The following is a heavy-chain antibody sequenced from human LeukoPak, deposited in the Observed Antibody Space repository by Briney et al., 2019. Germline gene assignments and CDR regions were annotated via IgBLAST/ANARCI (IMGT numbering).Heavy chain of an antibody. Sequence: GGSLRLSCAASGFTFSDYYMSWIRQAPGKGLEWVSYISSSGSTIYYADSVKGRFTISRGNAKNSLYLQMNSLRAEDTAVYYCARDFGITMVRGVKYYYYGMDVWGQGTTVTVSS. D-gene: IGHD3-10*01. CDR2: ISSSGSTI. CDR3: ARDFGITMVRGVKYYYYGMDV. J-gene: IGHJ6*02. CDR1: GFTFSDYY. V-gene: IGHV3-11*01.